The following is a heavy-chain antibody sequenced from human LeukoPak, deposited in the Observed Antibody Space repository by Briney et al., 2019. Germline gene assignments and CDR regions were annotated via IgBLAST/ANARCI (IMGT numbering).Heavy chain of an antibody. CDR3: ASGCSSPSCYHYYYYGMDV. V-gene: IGHV1-69*04. CDR2: IIPIFGIA. CDR1: GGTFSSYA. J-gene: IGHJ6*02. D-gene: IGHD2-2*01. Sequence: SVKVSCKASGGTFSSYAISWVRQATGQGLEWMGRIIPIFGIANYAQKFQCRVTITADKSTSTAYMKLSSLRSEDTAVYYGASGCSSPSCYHYYYYGMDVWGQGTTVSVSS.